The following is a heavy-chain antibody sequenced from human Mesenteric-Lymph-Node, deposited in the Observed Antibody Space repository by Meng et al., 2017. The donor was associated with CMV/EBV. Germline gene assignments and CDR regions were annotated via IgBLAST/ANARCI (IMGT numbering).Heavy chain of an antibody. V-gene: IGHV4-31*02. D-gene: IGHD3-3*01. CDR3: ARDSSIFGVVIPDYYGMDV. CDR2: IYYVGSP. CDR1: SRDSY. Sequence: SRDSYWSWIRQHPEKGLEWIGYIYYVGSPYYNPTLRSRVTISMDTSKNQFSLKLGSVTAADTAVYYCARDSSIFGVVIPDYYGMDVWGQGTMVTVSS. J-gene: IGHJ6*02.